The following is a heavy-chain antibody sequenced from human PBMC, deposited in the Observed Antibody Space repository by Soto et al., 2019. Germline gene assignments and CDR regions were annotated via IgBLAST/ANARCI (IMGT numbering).Heavy chain of an antibody. CDR2: IIPIFGTA. Sequence: SVKVSCKASGGTFSSYAISWVRQAPGQGLEWMGGIIPIFGTANYAQKFRGRVTITADESTSTAYMELSSLRSEDTAVYYCARVRTDYYDSSGYYFDIWGQGTMVTVSS. V-gene: IGHV1-69*13. J-gene: IGHJ3*02. D-gene: IGHD3-22*01. CDR1: GGTFSSYA. CDR3: ARVRTDYYDSSGYYFDI.